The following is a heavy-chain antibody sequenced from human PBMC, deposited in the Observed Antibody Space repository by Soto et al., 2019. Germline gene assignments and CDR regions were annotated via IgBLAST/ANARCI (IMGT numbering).Heavy chain of an antibody. Sequence: EVQLVESGGGLVQPGGSPRLSCAASGFIFSTYWMTWVRQAPGQGLEWVANIQQDGSEKNYVDSVKGRFTISRDNAKNSLYLQMNSLRVEDTAVYYCARVSGENDFWSGYYGNYYDMDVWGQGTTVTVSS. D-gene: IGHD3-3*01. CDR3: ARVSGENDFWSGYYGNYYDMDV. J-gene: IGHJ6*02. CDR2: IQQDGSEK. CDR1: GFIFSTYW. V-gene: IGHV3-7*01.